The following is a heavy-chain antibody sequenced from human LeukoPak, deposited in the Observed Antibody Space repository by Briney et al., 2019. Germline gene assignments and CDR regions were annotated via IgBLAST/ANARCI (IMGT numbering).Heavy chain of an antibody. CDR3: AKSAVVTAIPSLDY. CDR1: GYTFTSYY. Sequence: ASVRVSCKASGYTFTSYYMHWVRQAPGQGLEWMGIINPSGGSTSYAQKFQGRVTMTRDMSTSTVYMELSSLRSEDTAVYYCAKSAVVTAIPSLDYWGQGTLVTVSS. J-gene: IGHJ4*02. V-gene: IGHV1-46*01. D-gene: IGHD2-21*02. CDR2: INPSGGST.